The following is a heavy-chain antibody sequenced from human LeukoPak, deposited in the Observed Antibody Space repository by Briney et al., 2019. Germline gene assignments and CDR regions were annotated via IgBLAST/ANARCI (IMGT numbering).Heavy chain of an antibody. Sequence: SETLSLTCTVSGGSISSYYWSWIRQPPGKGLEWIGYIYYSGSTNYNPSLKSRVTISVDTSKNQFSLKLSSVTAADTAVYYCARDRGYYGSGTLPYYYGMDVWGQGTTVTVSS. CDR2: IYYSGST. D-gene: IGHD3-10*01. CDR3: ARDRGYYGSGTLPYYYGMDV. J-gene: IGHJ6*02. CDR1: GGSISSYY. V-gene: IGHV4-59*01.